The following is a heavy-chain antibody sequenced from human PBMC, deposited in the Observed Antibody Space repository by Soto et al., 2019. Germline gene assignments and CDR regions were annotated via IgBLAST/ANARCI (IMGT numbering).Heavy chain of an antibody. Sequence: LRLSCPASGFTFSEYSMHWVRQAPGKGLQYVSTISSDGDITYYADSVKGRFTISRDNSKNTLYLQMNSLRPEDTAVYYCVKVSTFYDILTGYYSTNFFDPWGQGTLVTVSS. CDR3: VKVSTFYDILTGYYSTNFFDP. V-gene: IGHV3-64D*06. CDR1: GFTFSEYS. J-gene: IGHJ5*02. CDR2: ISSDGDIT. D-gene: IGHD3-9*01.